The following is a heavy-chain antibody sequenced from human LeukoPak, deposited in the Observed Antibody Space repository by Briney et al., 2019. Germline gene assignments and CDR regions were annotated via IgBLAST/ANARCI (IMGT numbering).Heavy chain of an antibody. CDR3: ARVGVHSGSYLFDY. CDR2: INAGNGNT. CDR1: GYTFTSYG. Sequence: ASVKVSCKASGYTFTSYGISWVRQAPGQRLEWMGWINAGNGNTKYSQKFQGRVTITRDTSASTAYMELSSLRSEDTAVYYCARVGVHSGSYLFDYWGQGTLVTVSS. J-gene: IGHJ4*02. V-gene: IGHV1-3*01. D-gene: IGHD1-26*01.